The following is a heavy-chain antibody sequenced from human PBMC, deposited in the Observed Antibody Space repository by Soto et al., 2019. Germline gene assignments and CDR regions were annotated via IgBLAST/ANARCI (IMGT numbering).Heavy chain of an antibody. CDR2: IYPGDSDI. D-gene: IGHD3-10*01. CDR3: ARRSSGSGYWFDP. J-gene: IGHJ5*02. Sequence: GESLKISCQGSGYRFSSYWIAWVRQMPGKGLEWMGIIYPGDSDIKYKPSFQGHVTISADKSISTAFLQWSSLKASDTAMYYCARRSSGSGYWFDPWGQGTLVTVSS. CDR1: GYRFSSYW. V-gene: IGHV5-51*01.